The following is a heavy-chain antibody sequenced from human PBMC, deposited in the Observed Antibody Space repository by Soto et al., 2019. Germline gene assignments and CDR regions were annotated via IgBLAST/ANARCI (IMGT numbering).Heavy chain of an antibody. D-gene: IGHD3-10*01. J-gene: IGHJ4*02. CDR1: GYTLTSCA. Sequence: GASVKVSCKASGYTLTSCAMHWVRQAPGQRLEWMGWTNAGNGNTKYSQKFQGRVTITRDTSASTAYMELSSLRSEDTAVYYCARTYYYGSGSYSQTPYYFDYWGQGTLVTVSS. V-gene: IGHV1-3*01. CDR3: ARTYYYGSGSYSQTPYYFDY. CDR2: TNAGNGNT.